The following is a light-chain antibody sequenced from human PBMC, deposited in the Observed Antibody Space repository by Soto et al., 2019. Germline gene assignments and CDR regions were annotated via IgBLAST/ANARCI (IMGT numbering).Light chain of an antibody. J-gene: IGLJ2*01. Sequence: QSVLTQPASVSGSPGQSITISCTGTSSDIGYYNYVSWYQQHPGEVPKLMIYDVNSRPSGVSNRFSGSKSGNTASLTISGLQAEDEADYYCSSYTTTSTVIFGGGTKLTV. CDR2: DVN. CDR1: SSDIGYYNY. CDR3: SSYTTTSTVI. V-gene: IGLV2-14*01.